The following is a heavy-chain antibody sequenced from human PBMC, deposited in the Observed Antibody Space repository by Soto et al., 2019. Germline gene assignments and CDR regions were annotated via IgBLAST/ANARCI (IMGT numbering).Heavy chain of an antibody. CDR1: GGSISSSSYY. D-gene: IGHD3-10*01. V-gene: IGHV4-39*01. CDR2: IYYSGST. Sequence: PSETLSLTCTVSGGSISSSSYYWGWIRQPPGKGLEWIGSIYYSGSTYYNPSLKSRVTISVDTSKNQFSLKLSSVTAADTAVYYCARHAATTMVRGVTELDYWGQGTLVTVSS. J-gene: IGHJ4*02. CDR3: ARHAATTMVRGVTELDY.